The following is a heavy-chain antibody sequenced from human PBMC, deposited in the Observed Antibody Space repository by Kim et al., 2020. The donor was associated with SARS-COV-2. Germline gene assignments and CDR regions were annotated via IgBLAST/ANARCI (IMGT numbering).Heavy chain of an antibody. Sequence: NPTLKSRVTISVDTSKNQFSLKLSSVTAADTAVYYCARRGLIAAAGNFDYWGQGTLVTVSS. D-gene: IGHD6-13*01. CDR3: ARRGLIAAAGNFDY. J-gene: IGHJ4*02. V-gene: IGHV4-39*01.